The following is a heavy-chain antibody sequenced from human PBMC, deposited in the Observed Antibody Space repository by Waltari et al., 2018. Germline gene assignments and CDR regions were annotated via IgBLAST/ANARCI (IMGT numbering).Heavy chain of an antibody. J-gene: IGHJ6*02. CDR2: IKQDGSEK. Sequence: EVQLVESGGGLVQPGGSLRLSCAASGFTFSSYWMSWVRQAPGQGLEWVANIKQDGSEKYYVDSVKGRFTISRDNAKNSLYLQMNSLRAEDTAVYYCARDHCSSTSCYAPYSYYYYYGMDVWGQGTTVTVSS. CDR3: ARDHCSSTSCYAPYSYYYYYGMDV. CDR1: GFTFSSYW. V-gene: IGHV3-7*04. D-gene: IGHD2-2*01.